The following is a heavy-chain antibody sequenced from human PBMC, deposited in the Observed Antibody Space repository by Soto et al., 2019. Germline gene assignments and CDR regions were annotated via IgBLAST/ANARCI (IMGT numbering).Heavy chain of an antibody. V-gene: IGHV1-69*01. CDR2: IIPIFGTA. J-gene: IGHJ4*02. D-gene: IGHD6-6*01. CDR1: GGTFSSYS. CDR3: AIEYSSSPPYYPIGY. Sequence: SGAEVKKPGSSVKVSCKASGGTFSSYSISWVRQAPGQGLEWMGGIIPIFGTANYAQKFQGRVTITADESTSTAYMELSSLRSEDTAVYYCAIEYSSSPPYYPIGYWGQGTLVTVSS.